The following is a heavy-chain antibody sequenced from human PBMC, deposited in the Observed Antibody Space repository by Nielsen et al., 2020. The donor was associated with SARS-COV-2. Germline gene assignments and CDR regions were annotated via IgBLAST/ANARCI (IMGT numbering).Heavy chain of an antibody. Sequence: GESLKISCAASGFTFSSYSMNWVRQAPGKGLEWVSSISSSSSYIYYADSVKGRLTISRDNAKNSLYLQMNSLRAEDTAVYYCAREGGGIAAAAVLDYYYYYMDVWGKGTTVTVSS. D-gene: IGHD6-25*01. V-gene: IGHV3-21*01. CDR3: AREGGGIAAAAVLDYYYYYMDV. CDR2: ISSSSSYI. CDR1: GFTFSSYS. J-gene: IGHJ6*03.